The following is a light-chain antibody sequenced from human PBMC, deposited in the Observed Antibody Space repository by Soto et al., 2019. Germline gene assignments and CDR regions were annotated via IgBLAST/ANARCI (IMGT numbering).Light chain of an antibody. CDR2: GAS. CDR1: QSVSSSY. V-gene: IGKV3D-15*01. Sequence: EIVLTQSPGILSLSPGERATLSCRAIQSVSSSYLAWYQQKPGQAPRFLIYGASTRATGIPDRFSGSGSGTEFTLTISSLQSEDFAVYYCQQYNNWPPWTFGQGTKVDIK. CDR3: QQYNNWPPWT. J-gene: IGKJ1*01.